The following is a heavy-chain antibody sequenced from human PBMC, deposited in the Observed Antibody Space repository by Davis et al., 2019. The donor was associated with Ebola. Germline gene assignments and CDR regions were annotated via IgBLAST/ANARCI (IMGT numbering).Heavy chain of an antibody. CDR3: GSSYDSSGYILFDY. D-gene: IGHD3-22*01. CDR1: GFTFSSYW. Sequence: PGGSLRLSCEASGFTFSSYWMHWVRQAPGKGPVWVSRINSDGSSASYADSVKGRFTISRDNAKNSLYLQMNNLRAEDTAVYYCGSSYDSSGYILFDYWGQGTLVTVSS. CDR2: INSDGSSA. J-gene: IGHJ4*02. V-gene: IGHV3-74*01.